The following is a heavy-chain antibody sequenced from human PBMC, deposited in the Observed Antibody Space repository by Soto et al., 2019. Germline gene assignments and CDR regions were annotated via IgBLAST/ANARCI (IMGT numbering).Heavy chain of an antibody. Sequence: ASVKVSCKASGYTFTSYDINWVRQATGQGLEWMGWMNPNSGNTGYAQKFQGRVTMTRNTSISTAYMELSSLRSEDTAVYYCASRGYSSSWYYYYYNGMDVWGQGTTVTVSS. CDR3: ASRGYSSSWYYYYYNGMDV. CDR1: GYTFTSYD. V-gene: IGHV1-8*01. CDR2: MNPNSGNT. D-gene: IGHD6-13*01. J-gene: IGHJ6*02.